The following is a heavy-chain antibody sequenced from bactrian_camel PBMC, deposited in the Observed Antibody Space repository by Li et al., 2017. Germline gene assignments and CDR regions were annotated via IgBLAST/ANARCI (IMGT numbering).Heavy chain of an antibody. V-gene: IGHV3-2*01. J-gene: IGHJ4*01. Sequence: VQMVESGGGSVQAGGSLNLSCAASGFTFSSYGMSWFRQAPGKGLEWVSSISSDGRNTYYADSVKGRFTISRDNAKNTVYLQLTSLKPEDTAVYICAADRTGDGPIFCNGEYNYWGQGTQVTVS. CDR3: AADRTGDGPIFCNGEYNY. CDR1: GFTFSSYG. CDR2: ISSDGRNT. D-gene: IGHD1*01.